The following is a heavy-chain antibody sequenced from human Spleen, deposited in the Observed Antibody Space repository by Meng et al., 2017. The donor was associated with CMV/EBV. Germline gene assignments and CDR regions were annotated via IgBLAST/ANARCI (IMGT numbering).Heavy chain of an antibody. CDR3: ARGPLDYYYFGMDV. V-gene: IGHV4-61*08. Sequence: SETLSLTCTVSGGSISSGDYYWSWIRQPPGKGLEWIGYIYYSGSTSYNPSLKSRVTISIDTSRNRFSLKVNSVTAADTAVYYCARGPLDYYYFGMDVWGHGTTVTVSS. CDR2: IYYSGST. J-gene: IGHJ6*02. CDR1: GGSISSGDYY.